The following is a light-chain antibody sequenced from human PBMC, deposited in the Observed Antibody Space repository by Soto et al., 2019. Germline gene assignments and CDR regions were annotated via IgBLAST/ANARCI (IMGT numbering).Light chain of an antibody. J-gene: IGKJ3*01. CDR2: KIS. V-gene: IGKV1-39*01. CDR3: LQPYSNPFV. CDR1: HRFNTY. Sequence: DVQVTQSPSSLSASVGDRITITCRTSHRFNTYFNWYQQKPGKAPTLLIYKISTLQSRVPSRFSGTGSGTEFTLTIDSLQPEDFATYYCLQPYSNPFVFGPGTRVDIK.